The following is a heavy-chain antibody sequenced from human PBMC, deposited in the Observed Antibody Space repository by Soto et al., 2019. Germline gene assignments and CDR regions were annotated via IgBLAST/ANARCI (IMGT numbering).Heavy chain of an antibody. V-gene: IGHV3-11*01. CDR1: GFSFKDYY. J-gene: IGHJ5*02. CDR3: ARDMYPNYVNHFDL. CDR2: ITSSGGNA. D-gene: IGHD3-16*01. Sequence: PGGSLRLSCAASGFSFKDYYMTWMRQTPEKGLEWISTITSSGGNAYYAASVKGRVTISRDNAHNSLYLQMSGLRAEDTALYYSARDMYPNYVNHFDLWGQGTLVTVSS.